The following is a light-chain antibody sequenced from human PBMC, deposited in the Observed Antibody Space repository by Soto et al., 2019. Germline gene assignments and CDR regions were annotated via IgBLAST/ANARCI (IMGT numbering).Light chain of an antibody. CDR2: GAS. CDR1: QNITTY. V-gene: IGKV1-39*01. CDR3: QQSYSSPVT. Sequence: DLQMTQSPFSLSASVGDRVASTCRASQNITTYVNWYQQKPGKAPNLLIYGASNLQSGVPSRFSGSGSGNEFTLTISSLRPEDFATYYCQQSYSSPVTFGQGTRLDIK. J-gene: IGKJ5*01.